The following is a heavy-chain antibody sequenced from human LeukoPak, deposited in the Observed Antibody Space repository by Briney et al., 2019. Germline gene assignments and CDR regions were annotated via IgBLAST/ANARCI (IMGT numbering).Heavy chain of an antibody. CDR1: GSTFTNFG. J-gene: IGHJ3*02. CDR3: ARGAEYYDFWSGYYIAVQQEAFDI. D-gene: IGHD3-3*01. Sequence: GASVTVACKASGSTFTNFGISWVRQAPGQGGEGMGWMNPNRGNTDYAQTFQGRVNITRNTYRSTAYMEMNSLRSEDTAVYYCARGAEYYDFWSGYYIAVQQEAFDIWGQGTMVAVSS. CDR2: MNPNRGNT. V-gene: IGHV1-8*03.